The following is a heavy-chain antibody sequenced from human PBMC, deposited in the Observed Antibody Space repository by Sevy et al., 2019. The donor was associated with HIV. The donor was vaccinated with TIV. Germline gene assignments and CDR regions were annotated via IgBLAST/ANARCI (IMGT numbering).Heavy chain of an antibody. D-gene: IGHD3-3*01. Sequence: GGSLRLSCAASGFTVSSNYMSWVRQAPGKGLEWVSVIYSGGSTYYADSVKGRFTISRDNSKNTLYLQMNSLRAEDTAVYYCARASPRDDFWGGYYDYWGQGTLVTVSS. CDR3: ARASPRDDFWGGYYDY. V-gene: IGHV3-53*01. J-gene: IGHJ4*02. CDR1: GFTVSSNY. CDR2: IYSGGST.